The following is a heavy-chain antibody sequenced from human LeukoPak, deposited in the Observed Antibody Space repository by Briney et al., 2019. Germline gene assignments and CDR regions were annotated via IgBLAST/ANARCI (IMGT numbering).Heavy chain of an antibody. J-gene: IGHJ3*02. CDR1: GFTFSSYS. CDR3: ARDDHYYYDSSGYYSLDAFDI. V-gene: IGHV3-21*01. CDR2: ISTSNSHL. Sequence: GGSLRLSCAASGFTFSSYSMSWVRQAPGKGLEWVASISTSNSHLFYADSVKGRFTISRGNAKNSLYLQMISLRAEDTAVYYCARDDHYYYDSSGYYSLDAFDIWGRGTMVTVSS. D-gene: IGHD3-22*01.